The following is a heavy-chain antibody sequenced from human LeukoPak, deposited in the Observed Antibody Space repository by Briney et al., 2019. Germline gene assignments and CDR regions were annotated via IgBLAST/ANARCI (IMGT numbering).Heavy chain of an antibody. CDR2: IWYDGSNK. V-gene: IGHV3-33*01. Sequence: PGGSLRLSCAASGFTFSSYGMHWVRQAPGKGLEWVAVIWYDGSNKYYADSVKGRFTISRDNSKNTLYLQMNSLRAEDTAVYYCARDGVRRFGELNAFDIWGQGTMVTVTS. J-gene: IGHJ3*02. CDR3: ARDGVRRFGELNAFDI. D-gene: IGHD3-10*01. CDR1: GFTFSSYG.